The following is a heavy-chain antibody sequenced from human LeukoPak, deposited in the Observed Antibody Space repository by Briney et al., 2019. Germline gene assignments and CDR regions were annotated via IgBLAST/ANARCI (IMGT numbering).Heavy chain of an antibody. D-gene: IGHD6-19*01. CDR2: IYYSGST. V-gene: IGHV4-59*08. CDR3: ARQAGLYYFDY. CDR1: GGSISSYY. Sequence: PSETLSLTCTVSGGSISSYYWSWLRQPPEKGLEWIGYIYYSGSTNYNPSLKSRVTISVDTSKNQFSLKLSSVTAADTAVYYCARQAGLYYFDYWGQGTLVTVSS. J-gene: IGHJ4*02.